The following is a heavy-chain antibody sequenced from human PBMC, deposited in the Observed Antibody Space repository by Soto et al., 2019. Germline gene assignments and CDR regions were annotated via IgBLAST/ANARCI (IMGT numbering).Heavy chain of an antibody. J-gene: IGHJ3*02. V-gene: IGHV1-46*01. D-gene: IGHD1-26*01. CDR1: GYTFTSYY. CDR2: INPSGGST. Sequence: ASVKVSCKASGYTFTSYYMHWVRQAPGQGLEWMGIINPSGGSTSYAQNFKGRVPMTGNTSPSTFFMELSSLISEDTAVYYCARDHEGATRKAFPLGPAFDIWGQGKMVTVSS. CDR3: ARDHEGATRKAFPLGPAFDI.